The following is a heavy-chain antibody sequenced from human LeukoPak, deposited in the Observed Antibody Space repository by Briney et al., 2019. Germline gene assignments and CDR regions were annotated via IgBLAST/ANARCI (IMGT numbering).Heavy chain of an antibody. CDR2: IYYSGST. Sequence: PSETLSLTCTVSGGSVSSGGYYWSWIRQPPGKGLEWIGYIYYSGSTNNNPTLKSRVTMSVDTSKNQFSLKLSSVTAADTAVYYCARVALRYCSGGSCQSLDYWGQGTLATVSS. CDR1: GGSVSSGGYY. V-gene: IGHV4-61*08. J-gene: IGHJ4*02. D-gene: IGHD2-15*01. CDR3: ARVALRYCSGGSCQSLDY.